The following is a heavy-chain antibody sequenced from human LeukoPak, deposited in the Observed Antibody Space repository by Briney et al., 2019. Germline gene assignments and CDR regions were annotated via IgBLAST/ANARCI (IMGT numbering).Heavy chain of an antibody. V-gene: IGHV2-5*02. D-gene: IGHD3-3*01. Sequence: SGPTLVKPTDTLTLTCTVSGFSLITSGISEGWIRQPPGNALEWLALIYLDDEKLYSPSLRGRLTITRDTSKNQVVLSMTSMGRVDTATYYCARSGYDFWSYYYRVYFNSWGQGTLVTVSS. CDR1: GFSLITSGIS. CDR3: ARSGYDFWSYYYRVYFNS. CDR2: IYLDDEK. J-gene: IGHJ4*02.